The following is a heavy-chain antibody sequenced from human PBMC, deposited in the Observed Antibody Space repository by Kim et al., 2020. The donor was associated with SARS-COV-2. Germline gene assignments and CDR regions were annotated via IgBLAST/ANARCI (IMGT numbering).Heavy chain of an antibody. CDR2: ILSDGGYT. Sequence: GGSLRLSCAASGFAFSTYSLHWVRQAPGKGLEWVAVILSDGGYTSYAASVRGRFTISRDKSEGTLSLQMNSLRVEDTGIYYCAGEPTEAAHLEHYAMDVWGQGATVTVSS. D-gene: IGHD2-15*01. V-gene: IGHV3-30-3*01. J-gene: IGHJ6*01. CDR3: AGEPTEAAHLEHYAMDV. CDR1: GFAFSTYS.